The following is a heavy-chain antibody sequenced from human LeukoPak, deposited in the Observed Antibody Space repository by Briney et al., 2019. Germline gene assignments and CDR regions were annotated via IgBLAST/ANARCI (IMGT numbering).Heavy chain of an antibody. V-gene: IGHV1-2*02. CDR2: INPNSGGT. D-gene: IGHD5-12*01. J-gene: IGHJ4*02. CDR3: ARDLVATSILGFDY. Sequence: VASVKVSCKASGYTFTGYYMHWARQAPGQGLEWMGWINPNSGGTNYAQKFQGRVTMTRDTSISTAYMELSRLRSDDTAVYYCARDLVATSILGFDYWGQGTLVTVSS. CDR1: GYTFTGYY.